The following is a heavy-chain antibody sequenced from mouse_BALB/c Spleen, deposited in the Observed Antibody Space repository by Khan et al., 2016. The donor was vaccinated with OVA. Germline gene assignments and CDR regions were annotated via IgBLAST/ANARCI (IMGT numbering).Heavy chain of an antibody. V-gene: IGHV1S137*01. Sequence: VQLQQSGAELVRPGVSVKISCKGSGYTFTDFTMHWVKQSHAMSLEWIGVISTYYGDATYNQKFKDKATMTVDKSSSTAYMELHSLTSEDSAVXYCSRGGTATYAWFPYWGQGTLVTVSA. CDR1: GYTFTDFT. D-gene: IGHD2-14*01. CDR3: SRGGTATYAWFPY. CDR2: ISTYYGDA. J-gene: IGHJ3*01.